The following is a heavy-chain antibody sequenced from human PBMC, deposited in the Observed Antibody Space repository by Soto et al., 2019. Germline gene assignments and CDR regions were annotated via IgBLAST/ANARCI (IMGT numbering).Heavy chain of an antibody. CDR2: IYYSGSN. V-gene: IGHV4-31*03. CDR3: ARDGRYYYDDFGMDV. CDR1: GGSISSGGYY. J-gene: IGHJ6*02. Sequence: QVQLQESGPGLVKPSQTLSLTCTVSGGSISSGGYYWSWIRQHPGKGLEWIGYIYYSGSNYYNPSLKGRGSITVATSKNQFSLKLSSVTAADTAVYLCARDGRYYYDDFGMDVWGQGTTVTVSS.